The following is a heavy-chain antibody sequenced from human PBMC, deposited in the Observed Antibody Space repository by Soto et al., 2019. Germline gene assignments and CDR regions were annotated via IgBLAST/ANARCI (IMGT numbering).Heavy chain of an antibody. V-gene: IGHV4-39*01. CDR3: ARPLQAHWNDGWDFDY. CDR2: IYYSGST. Sequence: SETLSLTCTVSGGSISSSSYYWGWIRQPPGKGLEWIGSIYYSGSTYYNPSLKSRVTISVDTSKNQFSLKLSSVTAADTAVDYRARPLQAHWNDGWDFDYWGQGTLVTVSS. CDR1: GGSISSSSYY. D-gene: IGHD1-1*01. J-gene: IGHJ4*02.